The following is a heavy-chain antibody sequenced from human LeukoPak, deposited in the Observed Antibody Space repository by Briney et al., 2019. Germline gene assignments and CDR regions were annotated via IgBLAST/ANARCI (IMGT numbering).Heavy chain of an antibody. Sequence: SETLSLTCTVSGGSISSSSYYWGWLRQPPGKGLEWIGSIYYSGSTYYNPSLKSRVTISVDTSKNQFSLKLSSVTAADTAVYYCARLGQLWLIDYWGQGTLVTVSS. CDR1: GGSISSSSYY. CDR3: ARLGQLWLIDY. J-gene: IGHJ4*02. D-gene: IGHD5-18*01. CDR2: IYYSGST. V-gene: IGHV4-39*01.